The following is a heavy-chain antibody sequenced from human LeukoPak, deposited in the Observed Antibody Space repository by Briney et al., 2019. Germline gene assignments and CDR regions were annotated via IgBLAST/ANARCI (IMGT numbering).Heavy chain of an antibody. Sequence: SETLSLTCTVSGYSISSGYYWGWIRQPPGKGLEWIGSIYHSGSTYYNPSLKSRVTISVDTSKNQFSLKLSSVTAADTAVYYCARMGAYYYDSSGYWDAFDIWGQGTMVTVSS. CDR3: ARMGAYYYDSSGYWDAFDI. CDR2: IYHSGST. J-gene: IGHJ3*02. D-gene: IGHD3-22*01. CDR1: GYSISSGYY. V-gene: IGHV4-38-2*02.